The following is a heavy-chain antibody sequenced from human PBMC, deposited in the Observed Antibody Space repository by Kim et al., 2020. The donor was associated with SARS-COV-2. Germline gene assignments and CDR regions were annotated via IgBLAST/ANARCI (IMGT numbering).Heavy chain of an antibody. CDR1: GFTFSSYT. V-gene: IGHV3-21*06. CDR3: ASPQWELLH. D-gene: IGHD1-26*01. J-gene: IGHJ4*02. CDR2: ISGFSDDI. Sequence: GGSLRLSCAASGFTFSSYTMSWVRQAPGKGLEWVSSISGFSDDIYYADSVKGRFTISRDNAKNLLYLQMNSLRAEDTAVYYCASPQWELLHWGQGTLVTV.